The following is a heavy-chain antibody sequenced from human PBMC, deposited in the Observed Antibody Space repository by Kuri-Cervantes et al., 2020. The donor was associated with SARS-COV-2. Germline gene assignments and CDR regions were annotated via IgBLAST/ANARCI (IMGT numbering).Heavy chain of an antibody. CDR2: IYNSGST. V-gene: IGHV4-4*02. CDR1: GASIRSSFW. Sequence: SETLSLTCAVSGASIRSSFWWNCVRQPPGKGLEWIGEIYNSGSTNYKPSLKSRVTISVDKSKDHFSLKLSSVTAADTAVYYCARDSYYDTPVDYWGRGTLVTVSS. J-gene: IGHJ4*02. D-gene: IGHD3-22*01. CDR3: ARDSYYDTPVDY.